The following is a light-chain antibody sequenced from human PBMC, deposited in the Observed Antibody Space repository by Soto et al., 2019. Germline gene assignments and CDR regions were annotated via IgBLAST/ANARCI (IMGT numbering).Light chain of an antibody. Sequence: DIQMTQSPESLSVSLGERATINCKSNQSVFDYSSNKNSLAWLQQKPGQPPKLLFYGASTRQSGVPVRFSGSGSGTDFTLTISSLQAEDVAIYYCQQYHATPYTFGQGTKLEI. CDR3: QQYHATPYT. CDR1: QSVFDYSSNKNS. CDR2: GAS. J-gene: IGKJ2*01. V-gene: IGKV4-1*01.